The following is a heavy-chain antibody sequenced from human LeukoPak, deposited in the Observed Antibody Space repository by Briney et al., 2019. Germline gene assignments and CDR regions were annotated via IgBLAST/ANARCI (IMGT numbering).Heavy chain of an antibody. CDR3: ARDRVMAAAGNTFDY. V-gene: IGHV3-21*01. D-gene: IGHD6-13*01. Sequence: GGSLRLTCAASGFTFSSYSMNWVRQAPGKGLEWASSISSSSSYIYYADSVKGRFTISRDNAKNSLYLQMNSLRAEDTAVYYCARDRVMAAAGNTFDYWGQGTLVTVSS. CDR1: GFTFSSYS. CDR2: ISSSSSYI. J-gene: IGHJ4*02.